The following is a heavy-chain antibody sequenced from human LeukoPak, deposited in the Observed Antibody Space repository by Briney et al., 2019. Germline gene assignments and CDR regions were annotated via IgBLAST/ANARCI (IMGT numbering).Heavy chain of an antibody. D-gene: IGHD6-13*01. CDR1: GFTFDDYA. CDR3: AKVIAAAGLGYYYYMDV. V-gene: IGHV3-9*01. CDR2: ISWNSGSI. J-gene: IGHJ6*03. Sequence: PGGSLRLSCAASGFTFDDYAMHWVRQAPGKGLEWVSGISWNSGSIGYADSVKGRFTISRDNAKNSLYLQMNSLRAEDTAVYYCAKVIAAAGLGYYYYMDVWGKGTTVTVSS.